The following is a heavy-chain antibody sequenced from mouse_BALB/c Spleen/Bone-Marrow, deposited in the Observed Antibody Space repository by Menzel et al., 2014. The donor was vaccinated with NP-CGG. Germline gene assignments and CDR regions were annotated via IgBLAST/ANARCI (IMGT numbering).Heavy chain of an antibody. J-gene: IGHJ4*01. CDR2: IWSGGST. CDR3: TRNWDDYAMDY. D-gene: IGHD4-1*01. CDR1: GFSLTSSG. V-gene: IGHV2-2*02. Sequence: VKLQESGPGLVQPSQSLSITCTVSGFSLTSSGIHWVRQSPGKGLEWLGVIWSGGSTDYNAAFISRLSISKDNSKSQVFFKMNSLQANDTAIYYCTRNWDDYAMDYWGQGTSVTVST.